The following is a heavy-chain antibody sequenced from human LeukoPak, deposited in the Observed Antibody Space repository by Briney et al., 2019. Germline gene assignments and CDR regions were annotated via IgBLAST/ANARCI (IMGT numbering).Heavy chain of an antibody. D-gene: IGHD3-22*01. CDR3: ARTPAYYYDSSGYYYFDY. CDR1: GFTFSSYS. CDR2: ISSSSSYI. J-gene: IGHJ4*02. Sequence: GGSLRLSCAASGFTFSSYSMNWVRQAPGKGLEWVSSISSSSSYIYYADSVKGRFTISRDNAKNSLYLQMNSLRAEDTAVYYCARTPAYYYDSSGYYYFDYWGQGTLVTVSS. V-gene: IGHV3-21*01.